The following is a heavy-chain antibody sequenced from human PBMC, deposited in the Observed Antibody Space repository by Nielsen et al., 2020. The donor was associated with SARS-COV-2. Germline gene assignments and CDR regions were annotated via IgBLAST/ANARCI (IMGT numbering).Heavy chain of an antibody. CDR2: IYHSGST. CDR3: AGGQWLTRFAF. CDR1: GGSISSGDYS. V-gene: IGHV4-30-2*06. Sequence: LTCDVFGGSISSGDYSWSWIRQSPGKGLEWIGYIYHSGSTHYNPSLKSRVALSGDTSKNQFYLKLTSVTADDTAFYYCAGGQWLTRFAFWGQGMLITVSS. D-gene: IGHD6-19*01. J-gene: IGHJ4*02.